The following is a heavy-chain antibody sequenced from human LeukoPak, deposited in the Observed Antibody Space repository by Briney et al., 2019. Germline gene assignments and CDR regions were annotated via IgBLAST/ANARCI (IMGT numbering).Heavy chain of an antibody. CDR2: ISSSSSYI. D-gene: IGHD6-13*01. Sequence: GGSLRLSCAASGFTFSSYSMNWVRQAPGKGLEWISSISSSSSYIYYADSVKGRFTISRDNAKNSLYLQMNSLRAEDTAVYYCARDRGSSWYVDYWGQGTLVTVSS. CDR3: ARDRGSSWYVDY. J-gene: IGHJ4*02. V-gene: IGHV3-21*01. CDR1: GFTFSSYS.